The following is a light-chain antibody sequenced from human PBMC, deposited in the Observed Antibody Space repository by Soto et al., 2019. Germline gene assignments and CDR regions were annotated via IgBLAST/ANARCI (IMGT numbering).Light chain of an antibody. CDR2: GAS. CDR1: QSVGRN. CDR3: QQYNHWTPLT. V-gene: IGKV3-15*01. Sequence: EIVMTQSPATLSVSPGERATLSCRASQSVGRNLAWYQQKPGQAPRLLIYGASTRATGIPARFSGSGSGTEFTLTIRSLQSEDFAIYSCQQYNHWTPLTFGGGTKVEI. J-gene: IGKJ4*01.